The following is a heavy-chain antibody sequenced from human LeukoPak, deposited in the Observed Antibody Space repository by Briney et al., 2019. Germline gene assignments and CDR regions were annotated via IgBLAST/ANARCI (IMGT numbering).Heavy chain of an antibody. CDR1: GDRVSSNSAA. J-gene: IGHJ4*02. Sequence: SQTLSLICAISGDRVSSNSAAWSWIRQSPSGGLEWLGRTYYRSEWYTEYAVSVKSRITINPDTSKNQFSLQLNSVTPEDTAVYYCARGSYTSTWFWGQGTLVTVSS. CDR2: TYYRSEWYT. V-gene: IGHV6-1*01. D-gene: IGHD6-13*01. CDR3: ARGSYTSTWF.